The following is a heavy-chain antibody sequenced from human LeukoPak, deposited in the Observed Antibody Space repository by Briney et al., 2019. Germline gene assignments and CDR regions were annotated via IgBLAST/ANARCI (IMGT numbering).Heavy chain of an antibody. J-gene: IGHJ4*02. CDR3: ASSQGIQLWGPKGNYFDY. CDR2: ISSRSSSI. D-gene: IGHD5-18*01. Sequence: GGSLRLSCAASGFTFSSYSMNWVRQAPGKGLEWVSYISSRSSSIYYADSVKGRFTLSRDNAKNSLYLQMNSLRDEDTAVYYCASSQGIQLWGPKGNYFDYWGQGTLVTVSS. V-gene: IGHV3-48*02. CDR1: GFTFSSYS.